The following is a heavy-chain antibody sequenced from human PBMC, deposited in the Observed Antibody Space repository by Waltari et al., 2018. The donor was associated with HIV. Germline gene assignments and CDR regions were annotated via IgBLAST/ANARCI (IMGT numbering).Heavy chain of an antibody. CDR1: GFWFDDYT. V-gene: IGHV3-43*01. J-gene: IGHJ6*02. CDR3: AKGLPITF. Sequence: EVQLEESGGALLQPGGSLRLSCEASGFWFDDYTMHWVRQAPGKGLEWVSLISWDGRNIQYADSVKGRFTVSRDNSKNSLSLQMNSLRTEDTALYYCAKGLPITFWGQGTTVTVSS. D-gene: IGHD5-18*01. CDR2: ISWDGRNI.